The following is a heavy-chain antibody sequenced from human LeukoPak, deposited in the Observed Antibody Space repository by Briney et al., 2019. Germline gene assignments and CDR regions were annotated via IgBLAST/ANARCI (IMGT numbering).Heavy chain of an antibody. CDR2: ISYDGSNK. D-gene: IGHD1-26*01. J-gene: IGHJ4*02. Sequence: GGSLRLSCAASGFTFSSYAMHWVRQAPGKGLEWVAVISYDGSNKYYADSVKGRFTISRDNSKNTLYLQMNSLRAEDTAVYYCARGWLGATHPFDYWGQGTLVTVSS. V-gene: IGHV3-30*04. CDR1: GFTFSSYA. CDR3: ARGWLGATHPFDY.